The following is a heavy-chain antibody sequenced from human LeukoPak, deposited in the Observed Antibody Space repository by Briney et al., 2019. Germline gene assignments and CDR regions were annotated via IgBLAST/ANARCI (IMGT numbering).Heavy chain of an antibody. CDR1: GGSISSYY. D-gene: IGHD3-16*01. V-gene: IGHV4-59*12. CDR3: ARVGDYALKD. CDR2: IYYSGST. J-gene: IGHJ4*02. Sequence: SETLSLTCTVSGGSISSYYWSWIRQPPGKGLEWIGYIYYSGSTNYNPSLKSRVTISVDTSKNQFSLKLSSVTAADTAVYYCARVGDYALKDWGQGTLVTVAS.